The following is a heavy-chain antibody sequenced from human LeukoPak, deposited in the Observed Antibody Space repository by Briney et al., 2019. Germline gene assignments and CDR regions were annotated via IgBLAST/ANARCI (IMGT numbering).Heavy chain of an antibody. CDR2: IYPGDSDT. V-gene: IGHV5-51*01. J-gene: IGHJ4*02. CDR1: GYSFTSYW. Sequence: GESLKISCKGSGYSFTSYWIGWVRQMPGKGLEWMGIIYPGDSDTRYSPSFQGQVTISADKSISTAYLQWSSLKASDTAMYYCARLRPPSYYYDSSGTLDYFDCWGQGTLVTVSS. D-gene: IGHD3-22*01. CDR3: ARLRPPSYYYDSSGTLDYFDC.